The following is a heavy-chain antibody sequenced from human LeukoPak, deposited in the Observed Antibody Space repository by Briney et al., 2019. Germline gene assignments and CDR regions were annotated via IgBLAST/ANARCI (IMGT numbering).Heavy chain of an antibody. CDR2: IYYSGST. CDR1: GGSISSSSYY. CDR3: ARRGFYFDY. Sequence: PSETLSLTCTVSGGSISSSSYYWGWIRQPPGKGLEWIGSIYYSGSTYYNPSLKSRVTISVDTSKNQFSLKLSSVTAADTAVYYGARRGFYFDYWGQGTLVTVSS. J-gene: IGHJ4*02. V-gene: IGHV4-39*01.